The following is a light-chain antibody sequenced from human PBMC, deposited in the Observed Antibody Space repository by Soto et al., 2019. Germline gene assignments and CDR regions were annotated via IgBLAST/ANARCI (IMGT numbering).Light chain of an antibody. Sequence: VVTQPPSASGTPGQRVTISCSGSSSNIGSNTVSWYQQLPGTAPNLLIYSNNQRPSGVPDRFSGSKSGTSASLAISGLQSEDEADYYCAAWDDSLNGQVFGTGTKVTVL. J-gene: IGLJ1*01. CDR2: SNN. V-gene: IGLV1-44*01. CDR3: AAWDDSLNGQV. CDR1: SSNIGSNT.